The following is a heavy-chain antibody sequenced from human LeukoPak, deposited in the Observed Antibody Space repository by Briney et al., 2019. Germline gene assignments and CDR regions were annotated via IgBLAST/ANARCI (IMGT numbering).Heavy chain of an antibody. CDR3: ARFNLSYDSSGYYRVFDY. V-gene: IGHV3-21*01. CDR2: ISSSSSYI. Sequence: PGGSLRLSCAASGFTFSSYSMNWVRQAPGKGLEWVSSISSSSSYIYYADSVKGRFTISRDNAKNSLYLQMNSLRAEDTAVYYCARFNLSYDSSGYYRVFDYWGQGTLVTVSS. CDR1: GFTFSSYS. D-gene: IGHD3-22*01. J-gene: IGHJ4*02.